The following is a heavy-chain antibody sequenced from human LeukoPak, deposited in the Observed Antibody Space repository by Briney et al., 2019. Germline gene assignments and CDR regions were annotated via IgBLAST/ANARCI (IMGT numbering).Heavy chain of an antibody. CDR2: TYYRSKWYN. J-gene: IGHJ4*02. CDR3: AREGSEGYLFDY. CDR1: GDSVSSSSAA. V-gene: IGHV6-1*01. Sequence: SQTLSLTCAISGDSVSSSSAAWSWIRQSPSRGLEWLGRTYYRSKWYNDYAVSVKSRITINPDTSKNQFSLQLNSMTPEDTAVYHCAREGSEGYLFDYWGQGTLVTVSS. D-gene: IGHD1-1*01.